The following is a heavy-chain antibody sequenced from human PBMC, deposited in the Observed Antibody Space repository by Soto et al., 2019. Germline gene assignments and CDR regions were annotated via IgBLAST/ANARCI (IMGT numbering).Heavy chain of an antibody. CDR2: IHYSGST. CDR3: ARVRSNLFDY. D-gene: IGHD3-3*01. Sequence: PSETLSLTCTVSGDSIITFYWSWTRQPPGKGLEWIGYIHYSGSTNYNPSLKSQVIISVDTSKNQFSLKLSSVTAADTAVYFCARVRSNLFDYWGQGTLVTVSS. V-gene: IGHV4-59*01. J-gene: IGHJ4*02. CDR1: GDSIITFY.